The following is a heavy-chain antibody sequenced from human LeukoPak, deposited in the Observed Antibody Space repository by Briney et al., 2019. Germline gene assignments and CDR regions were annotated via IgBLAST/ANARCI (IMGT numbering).Heavy chain of an antibody. V-gene: IGHV4-39*07. J-gene: IGHJ4*02. CDR3: ARGLDYYDSSGYYVGSFHY. Sequence: GSLRLSCAASGFTVSSNYMSWVRQAPGKGLEWIGSIYYSGSTYYNPSLKSRVTISVDTSKNQFSLKLSSVTAADTAVYYCARGLDYYDSSGYYVGSFHYWGQGTLVTVSS. CDR1: GFTVSSNY. D-gene: IGHD3-22*01. CDR2: IYYSGST.